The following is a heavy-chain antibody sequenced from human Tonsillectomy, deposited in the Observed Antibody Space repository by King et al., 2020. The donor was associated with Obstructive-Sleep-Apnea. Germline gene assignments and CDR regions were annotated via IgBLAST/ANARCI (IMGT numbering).Heavy chain of an antibody. D-gene: IGHD2-15*01. CDR3: ARLCSGGSCYFVY. V-gene: IGHV4-4*02. J-gene: IGHJ4*02. CDR2: IYHRGVT. Sequence: HVQLQESGPGLVKPSGTLSLTCAVSGGSISSSNWWSWVRQPPGKGREWIVGIYHRGVTNYNPSLKSRATISVDKSKNQFSLKLSSVTAADTAVYYCARLCSGGSCYFVYWGQGTLVTVSS. CDR1: GGSISSSNW.